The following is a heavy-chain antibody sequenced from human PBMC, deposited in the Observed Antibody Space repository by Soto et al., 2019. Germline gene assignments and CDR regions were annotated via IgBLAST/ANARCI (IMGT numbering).Heavy chain of an antibody. V-gene: IGHV4-30-2*01. D-gene: IGHD3-16*02. Sequence: QLQLQESGSGLVKPSQTLSLTCAVSGGSISSGGYSWSWIRQPPGKGLEWIGYIYHSGSTYYNPSLKSGCPHSVDRAENQFSLKLGGVAAPGTAVYSGARGPGGVFAPGWFDYWGQGTLVTVSS. J-gene: IGHJ4*02. CDR2: IYHSGST. CDR3: ARGPGGVFAPGWFDY. CDR1: GGSISSGGYS.